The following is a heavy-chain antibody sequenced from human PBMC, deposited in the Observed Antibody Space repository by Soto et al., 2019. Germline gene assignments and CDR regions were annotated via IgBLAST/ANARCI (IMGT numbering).Heavy chain of an antibody. CDR1: GYSVLSYG. V-gene: IGHV1-18*01. CDR2: INTETGNT. J-gene: IGHJ4*02. CDR3: VRDRPNSNFHF. D-gene: IGHD1-7*01. Sequence: QVQLLQSGPEGKKPGASVKVSCTASGYSVLSYGFSWVRQAPGQGLEWMGYINTETGNTFYAQRLQGRVTMTTNISTNTAYMELRRRTSDDTAVYFCVRDRPNSNFHFWGQGTLITISS.